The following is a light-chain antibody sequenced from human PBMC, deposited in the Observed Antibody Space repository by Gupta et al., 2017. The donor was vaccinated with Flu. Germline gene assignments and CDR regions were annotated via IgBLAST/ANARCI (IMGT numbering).Light chain of an antibody. V-gene: IGKV1-27*01. J-gene: IGKJ4*01. Sequence: PSSLSACVRATLTSTCRASQGISNDLDWYQPRPGKAPNLLISAASTLYIGAPSRFSGSGSESDFTLSIRKPQPEEVALCHCQNNDSPLFNLGRGTKVEIK. CDR2: AAS. CDR3: QNNDSPLFN. CDR1: QGISND.